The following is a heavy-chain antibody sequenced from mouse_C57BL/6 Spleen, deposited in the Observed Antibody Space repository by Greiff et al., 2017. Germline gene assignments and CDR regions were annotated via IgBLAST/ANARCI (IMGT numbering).Heavy chain of an antibody. V-gene: IGHV2-2*01. CDR1: GFSLTSYG. D-gene: IGHD2-1*01. J-gene: IGHJ1*03. Sequence: VKLMESGPGLVQPSQSLSITCTVSGFSLTSYGVHWVRQSPGKGLEWLGVIWSGGSTDYNAAFISRLSISKDNSKSQVFFKMNSLQADDTAIYYCARNGGFYGNSYFDVWGTGTTVTVSS. CDR2: IWSGGST. CDR3: ARNGGFYGNSYFDV.